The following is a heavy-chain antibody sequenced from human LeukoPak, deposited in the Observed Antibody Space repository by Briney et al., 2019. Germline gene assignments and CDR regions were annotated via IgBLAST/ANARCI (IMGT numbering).Heavy chain of an antibody. CDR3: ARDRGSYSSSWSYHYYGMDV. Sequence: GGSLRLSCAASGFTFSDYYMSWIRQAPVKGLEWVSYISSSGSTIYYADSVKGRFTISRDNAKNSLYLQMNSLRAEDTAVYYCARDRGSYSSSWSYHYYGMDVWGQGTTVTVSS. J-gene: IGHJ6*02. V-gene: IGHV3-11*01. CDR1: GFTFSDYY. D-gene: IGHD6-13*01. CDR2: ISSSGSTI.